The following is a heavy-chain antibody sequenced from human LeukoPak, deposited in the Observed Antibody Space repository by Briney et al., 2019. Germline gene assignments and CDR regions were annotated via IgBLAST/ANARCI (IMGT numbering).Heavy chain of an antibody. J-gene: IGHJ4*02. CDR2: MNPNSGGT. V-gene: IGHV1-2*02. Sequence: GASVKVSCKASGYTFTSNDINWVRQATGQGLEWMGWMNPNSGGTNYAQKFQGRVTMTRDTSISTAYMELSRLRSDDTAVYYCARSITIFGVVINFFDYWGQGTLVTVSS. CDR1: GYTFTSND. CDR3: ARSITIFGVVINFFDY. D-gene: IGHD3-3*01.